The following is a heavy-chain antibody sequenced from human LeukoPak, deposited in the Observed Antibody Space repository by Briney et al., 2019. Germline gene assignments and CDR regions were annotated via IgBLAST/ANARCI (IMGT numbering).Heavy chain of an antibody. J-gene: IGHJ4*02. CDR2: INSGGGT. Sequence: GGSLRLSCAASGFTFSSSAMTWVRQAPGKGLEWVSTINSGGGTYYADSVKGRFTISRDNSKNTLSLQMNSLRAEDTAVYYCATVQYTSGWYVYYFDYWGQGTLVTVSS. V-gene: IGHV3-23*01. CDR3: ATVQYTSGWYVYYFDY. CDR1: GFTFSSSA. D-gene: IGHD6-19*01.